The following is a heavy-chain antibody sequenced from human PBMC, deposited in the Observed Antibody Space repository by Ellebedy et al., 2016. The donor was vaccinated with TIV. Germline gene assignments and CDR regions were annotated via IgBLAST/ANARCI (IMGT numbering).Heavy chain of an antibody. Sequence: GGSLRLXCAASGFTFSSYGMHWVRQAPGKGLEWVAVIWSVGTTKYYSDSVKGRFTISRDNSKNTLYLQMNSLRAEDTAVYYCAREIIYGGYYFDYWGQGTLVTVSS. CDR2: IWSVGTTK. J-gene: IGHJ4*02. CDR3: AREIIYGGYYFDY. V-gene: IGHV3-33*01. D-gene: IGHD4-23*01. CDR1: GFTFSSYG.